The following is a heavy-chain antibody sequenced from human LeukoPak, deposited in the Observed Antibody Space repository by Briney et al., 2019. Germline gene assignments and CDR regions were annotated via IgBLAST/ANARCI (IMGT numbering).Heavy chain of an antibody. CDR1: GFTFSSYG. V-gene: IGHV3-23*01. J-gene: IGHJ4*02. CDR3: ATHRGQYSSSWYNY. D-gene: IGHD6-13*01. CDR2: ISGSGGST. Sequence: GPLRLSCAASGFTFSSYGMSWVRQAPGKGLEWVSAISGSGGSTYYADSVKGRFTISRDNSKNTLYLQMNSLRAEDTAVYYCATHRGQYSSSWYNYWGQGTLVTVSS.